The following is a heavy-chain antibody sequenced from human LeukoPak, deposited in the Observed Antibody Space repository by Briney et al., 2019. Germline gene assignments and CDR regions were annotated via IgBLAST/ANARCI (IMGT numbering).Heavy chain of an antibody. CDR1: GFTFSSCA. CDR2: VSTSGGDT. V-gene: IGHV3-23*01. CDR3: AKRGRDIDY. J-gene: IGHJ4*02. Sequence: GGSLRLSCAASGFTFSSCAMSWVRQAPGKGLEWVSLVSTSGGDTHYADSVRGRFTISRDNSKNTLYLQMNSLRAEDTAVYYCAKRGRDIDYWGQGTLVTVSS. D-gene: IGHD3-10*01.